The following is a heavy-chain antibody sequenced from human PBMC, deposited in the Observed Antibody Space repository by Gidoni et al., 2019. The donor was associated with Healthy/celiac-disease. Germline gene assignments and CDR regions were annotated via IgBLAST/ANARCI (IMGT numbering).Heavy chain of an antibody. CDR2: ISGSGGST. CDR3: AKAFAVRGATPDYYYYYGMDV. D-gene: IGHD3-10*01. J-gene: IGHJ6*02. Sequence: EVQLVESGGGLVQPGGSLRLSCAASGFTFSSYAMSWVRQAPGKGLEWVSAISGSGGSTYYADSVKGRFTISRDNSKNTLYLQMNSLRAEDTAVYDCAKAFAVRGATPDYYYYYGMDVWGQGTTVTVSS. V-gene: IGHV3-23*04. CDR1: GFTFSSYA.